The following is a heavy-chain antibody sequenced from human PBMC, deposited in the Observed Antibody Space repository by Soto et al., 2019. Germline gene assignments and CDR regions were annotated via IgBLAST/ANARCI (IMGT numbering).Heavy chain of an antibody. V-gene: IGHV3-21*01. Sequence: GGSLRLSCAASGFTFSSYSMNWVRQAPGKGLEWVSSISSSSSYIYYADSVKGRFTISRDNAKNSLYLQMNSLRAEDTAVYYCARARNRNNWNFLPFASWGQGTLVPVSS. D-gene: IGHD1-7*01. CDR1: GFTFSSYS. CDR3: ARARNRNNWNFLPFAS. J-gene: IGHJ4*02. CDR2: ISSSSSYI.